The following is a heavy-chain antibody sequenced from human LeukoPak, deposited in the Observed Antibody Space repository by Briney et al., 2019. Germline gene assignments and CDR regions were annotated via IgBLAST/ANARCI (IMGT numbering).Heavy chain of an antibody. CDR2: IYTSGST. J-gene: IGHJ4*02. D-gene: IGHD3-22*01. CDR1: GDSISSGSYY. CDR3: AGQYYYDSSGYSPSDY. Sequence: SETLSLTCTVSGDSISSGSYYWSWIRQPAGKVLEWIGRIYTSGSTNYNPAPKSRVTISLDTSKNQFSLKLSSVTAADTAVYYCAGQYYYDSSGYSPSDYWGQGTLVTVSS. V-gene: IGHV4-61*02.